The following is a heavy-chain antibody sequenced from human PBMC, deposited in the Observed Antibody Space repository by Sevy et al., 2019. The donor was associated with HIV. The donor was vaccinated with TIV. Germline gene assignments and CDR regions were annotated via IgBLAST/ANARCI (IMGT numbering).Heavy chain of an antibody. J-gene: IGHJ4*02. CDR3: ASPLDYYDSPSAY. CDR2: ISSGSSYV. CDR1: GFTFSYYN. D-gene: IGHD3-22*01. V-gene: IGHV3-21*01. Sequence: GGCLRLSCAASGFTFSYYNMNWVRQAPGKGLEWVSSISSGSSYVYHSDSVKGRFTISRDNAKNSLYLQMNSLRTEDTAVYYCASPLDYYDSPSAYWGQGTQVTVSS.